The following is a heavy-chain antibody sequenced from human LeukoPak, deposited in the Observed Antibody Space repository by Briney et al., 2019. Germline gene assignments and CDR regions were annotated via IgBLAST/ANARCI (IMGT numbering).Heavy chain of an antibody. CDR2: IRSKANSYAT. CDR3: TRPDYHILTGYYPFRY. CDR1: GFTFSGSA. Sequence: GGSLRLSCAASGFTFSGSAMHWVRQASGKGLEWVGRIRSKANSYATAYAASVKGRFTISRDDSKNTAYLQMNSLKTEDTAVYYCTRPDYHILTGYYPFRYWGQGTLVTVSS. J-gene: IGHJ4*02. V-gene: IGHV3-73*01. D-gene: IGHD3-9*01.